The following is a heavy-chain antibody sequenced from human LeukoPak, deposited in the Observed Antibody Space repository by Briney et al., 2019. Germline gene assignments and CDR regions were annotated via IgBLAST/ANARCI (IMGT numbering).Heavy chain of an antibody. CDR1: GFTFDTYE. V-gene: IGHV3-48*03. D-gene: IGHD3/OR15-3a*01. CDR3: ARVAALQGDNEFWSGYLYYFDC. J-gene: IGHJ4*02. Sequence: GGSLRLSCTASGFTFDTYEMNWLRQAPGKGLEWISYISTGGNTIYCADSVKGRFTVYRDNAKNTVFLQMNRLIHEDTARYFCARVAALQGDNEFWSGYLYYFDCWGQGTRVIVSS. CDR2: ISTGGNTI.